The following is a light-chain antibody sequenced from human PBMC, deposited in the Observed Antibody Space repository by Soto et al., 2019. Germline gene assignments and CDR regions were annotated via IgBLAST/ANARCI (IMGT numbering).Light chain of an antibody. V-gene: IGKV1-27*01. Sequence: TQSPSTLSLSPGEGVTLSCRASQSVTVNSLAWYQQKPGKVPKLLIYAASTLQSGVPSRFSGSGSGTDFTLTISSLQPEDVATYYCQKYNNAPRTFGQGTKVDIK. CDR1: QSVTVNS. J-gene: IGKJ1*01. CDR3: QKYNNAPRT. CDR2: AAS.